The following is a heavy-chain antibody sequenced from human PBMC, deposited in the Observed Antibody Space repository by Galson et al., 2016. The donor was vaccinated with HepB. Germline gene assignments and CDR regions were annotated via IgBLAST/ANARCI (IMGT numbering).Heavy chain of an antibody. CDR3: ARKDGVAAQTFYYHYYGMDV. V-gene: IGHV1-18*01. D-gene: IGHD6-6*01. Sequence: QSGAEVKKPGASVKVSCKASGYTFTTYAVSWVRQAPGQGLEWMGWISPYNGNTNYAQKFQGRVTMTTDKSTSTAYMELRSLRSDDTAVYYCARKDGVAAQTFYYHYYGMDVWGRGTAVSVSS. J-gene: IGHJ6*02. CDR1: GYTFTTYA. CDR2: ISPYNGNT.